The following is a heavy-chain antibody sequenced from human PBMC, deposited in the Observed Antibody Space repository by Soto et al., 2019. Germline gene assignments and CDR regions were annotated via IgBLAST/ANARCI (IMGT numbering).Heavy chain of an antibody. CDR2: ISAYNANT. CDR1: GYTFTSYG. CDR3: ARDGGGYSGYDWAHWFDP. J-gene: IGHJ5*02. V-gene: IGHV1-18*04. D-gene: IGHD5-12*01. Sequence: QVQLVQSGAEVKKPGASVKVSCKASGYTFTSYGISWVRQAPGQELEWMGWISAYNANTNYAQKLQGRVTMTTDTSTSTAYMEVRSLRSDATAVYYCARDGGGYSGYDWAHWFDPWGQGTLVTVSS.